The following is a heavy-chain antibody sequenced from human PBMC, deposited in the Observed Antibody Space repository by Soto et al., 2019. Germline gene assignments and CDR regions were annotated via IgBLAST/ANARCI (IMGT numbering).Heavy chain of an antibody. Sequence: SVKVSCKASGGTFSSYAISWVRQAPGQGLEWMGGIIPIFGTANYAQKFQGRVTITADESTSTAYMELSSLRSEDTAVYYCARVYDILTGYRYYFDYWGQGTLVTVSS. D-gene: IGHD3-9*01. V-gene: IGHV1-69*13. J-gene: IGHJ4*02. CDR2: IIPIFGTA. CDR1: GGTFSSYA. CDR3: ARVYDILTGYRYYFDY.